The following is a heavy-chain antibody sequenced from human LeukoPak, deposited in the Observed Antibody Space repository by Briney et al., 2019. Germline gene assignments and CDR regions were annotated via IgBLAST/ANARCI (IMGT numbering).Heavy chain of an antibody. CDR1: GDSVSSNSAA. CDR3: AREAGDHSGYDLFGSYACAQ. V-gene: IGHV6-1*01. CDR2: TYYRSKWYN. Sequence: SQTLSLTCAISGDSVSSNSAAWNWIRQSPSRGLEWLGRTYYRSKWYNDYAVSVKSRITINPDTSKNQFSLQLNSVTPEDTAVYYCAREAGDHSGYDLFGSYACAQWGQGTLVTVSS. J-gene: IGHJ4*02. D-gene: IGHD5-12*01.